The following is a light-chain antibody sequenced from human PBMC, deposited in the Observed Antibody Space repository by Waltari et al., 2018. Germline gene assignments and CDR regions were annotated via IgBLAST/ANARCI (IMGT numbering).Light chain of an antibody. Sequence: QSALTQPASVSGSPGQSITISCTGTSSDVVSWYQQHPGKAPKLMIYEASNRPSGVSSLFSGPKSVNTASLTISGLQAEDEADYYCSSYTSSSTVFGGGTKLTVL. J-gene: IGLJ2*01. V-gene: IGLV2-14*01. CDR3: SSYTSSSTV. CDR2: EAS. CDR1: SSDV.